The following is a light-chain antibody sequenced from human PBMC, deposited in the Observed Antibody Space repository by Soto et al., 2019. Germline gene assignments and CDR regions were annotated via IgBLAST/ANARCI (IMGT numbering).Light chain of an antibody. CDR1: QSVSSSY. V-gene: IGKV3-20*01. Sequence: EIVVTQSPGTLSLSPGERATLSCRASQSVSSSYLAWYQQKPGQAPRLLIYGASSRATGIPDRFSRSGSGTDFTLTISRLEPEDFAVYYCQQYGSSFTFGPGTKVDIK. CDR2: GAS. J-gene: IGKJ3*01. CDR3: QQYGSSFT.